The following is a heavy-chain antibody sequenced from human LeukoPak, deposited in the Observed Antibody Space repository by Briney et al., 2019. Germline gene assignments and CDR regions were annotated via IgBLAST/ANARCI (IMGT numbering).Heavy chain of an antibody. CDR2: IIYSGGAT. D-gene: IGHD3-22*01. J-gene: IGHJ4*02. CDR1: GFTFSRSA. Sequence: GGALRLSCAASGFTFSRSAMTWVRQGPGTGLEFVASIIYSGGATSYADAVKGRFTISRDNSKNTLYLQMNSLRAEDTALYYCAKDGLYYDGSEHVYYFDSWGQGTLVTVSS. V-gene: IGHV3-23*01. CDR3: AKDGLYYDGSEHVYYFDS.